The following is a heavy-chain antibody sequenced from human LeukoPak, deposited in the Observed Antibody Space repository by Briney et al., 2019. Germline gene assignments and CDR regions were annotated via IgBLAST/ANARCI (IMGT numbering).Heavy chain of an antibody. J-gene: IGHJ6*02. CDR1: GYTFTTYT. CDR3: AREGYLYGMDV. CDR2: INANTGNP. V-gene: IGHV7-4-1*02. Sequence: ASVKVSCKASGYTFTTYTMNWVRQAPGQGLEWMGWINANTGNPTYARGFTGRFVFSLDTSVSTAYLRISSLKAEDTDVYYCAREGYLYGMDVWGQGTTVTVSS. D-gene: IGHD5-12*01.